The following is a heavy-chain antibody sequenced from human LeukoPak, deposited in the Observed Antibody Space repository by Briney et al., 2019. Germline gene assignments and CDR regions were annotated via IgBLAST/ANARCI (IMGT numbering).Heavy chain of an antibody. CDR3: ARQGQTHVLRYFDWLFHDAFDI. J-gene: IGHJ3*02. CDR1: GYSFTSYW. Sequence: GESLKISCKGSGYSFTSYWISWVRQMPGKGLEWMGIIYPGDSDTRYSPSFQGQVTISADKSISTAYLQWSSLKASDTAMYYCARQGQTHVLRYFDWLFHDAFDIWGQGTMVTVSS. D-gene: IGHD3-9*01. CDR2: IYPGDSDT. V-gene: IGHV5-51*01.